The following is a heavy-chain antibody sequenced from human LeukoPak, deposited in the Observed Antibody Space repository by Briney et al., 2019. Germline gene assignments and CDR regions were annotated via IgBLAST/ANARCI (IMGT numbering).Heavy chain of an antibody. V-gene: IGHV4-34*01. CDR3: AIDDGGGSYYKSAV. CDR1: GGSFSGYY. D-gene: IGHD3-10*01. J-gene: IGHJ4*02. Sequence: PSETLSLTCSGYGGSFSGYYWSWIPQSPGKGLEWIGEINQSGTTNYNPSLKSRVTISIDTSNNQFSLRLNSVTAAETAVYYCAIDDGGGSYYKSAVWGEGMLVTVYS. CDR2: INQSGTT.